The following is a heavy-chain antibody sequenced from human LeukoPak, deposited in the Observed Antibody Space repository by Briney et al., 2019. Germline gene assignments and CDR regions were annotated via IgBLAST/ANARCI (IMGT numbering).Heavy chain of an antibody. CDR2: ISSSSSTI. V-gene: IGHV3-48*04. D-gene: IGHD3-10*01. J-gene: IGHJ6*03. CDR1: GFTFSSYS. Sequence: GGSLRLSCAASGFTFSSYSMNWVRQAPGKGLEWVSYISSSSSTIYYADSVKGRFTISRDNAKNSLYLQMNSLRAEDTVVYYCARSGRGVDSFYFYMDVWGKGTTVTVSS. CDR3: ARSGRGVDSFYFYMDV.